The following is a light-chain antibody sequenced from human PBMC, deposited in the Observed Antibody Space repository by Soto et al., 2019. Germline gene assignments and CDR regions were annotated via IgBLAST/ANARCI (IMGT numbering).Light chain of an antibody. CDR1: QSISIW. V-gene: IGKV1-5*03. J-gene: IGKJ1*01. CDR3: QHWNDYSWT. Sequence: DIHMIQSPSTLSASVGDRVTITCRASQSISIWLAWYQQKPGKAPNLLIYKTSSLETGVPSRFSGSGSGTEFTLTISSLQPDDFATYYCQHWNDYSWTFGQGTKVEVK. CDR2: KTS.